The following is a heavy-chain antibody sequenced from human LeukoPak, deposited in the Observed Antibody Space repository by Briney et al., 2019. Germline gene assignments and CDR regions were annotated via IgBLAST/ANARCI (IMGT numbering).Heavy chain of an antibody. D-gene: IGHD6-19*01. CDR2: IYYSGST. V-gene: IGHV4-39*01. CDR1: GGSISSSDYY. CDR3: AEVGSGWYGY. J-gene: IGHJ4*02. Sequence: SETLSLTCTVSGGSISSSDYYWGWIRQPPGRRLEWIGTIYYSGSTSYNPSLKGRVTMSVDTSKNQFSLKLSSVTAADTAVCYCAEVGSGWYGYWGQGTLVTVSS.